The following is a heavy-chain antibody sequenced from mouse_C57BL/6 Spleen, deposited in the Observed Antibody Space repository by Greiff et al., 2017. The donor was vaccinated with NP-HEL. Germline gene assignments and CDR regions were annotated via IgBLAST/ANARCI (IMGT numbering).Heavy chain of an antibody. CDR2: INPNNGGT. D-gene: IGHD2-4*01. CDR3: ARMFFYDYGFAY. Sequence: EVQLQQSGPELVKPGASVKISCKASGYTFTDYYMNWVKQSHGKSLEWIGDINPNNGGTSYNQKFKGKATLTVDKSSSTAYMELRSLTSEDSAVYYCARMFFYDYGFAYWGQGTLVTVSA. V-gene: IGHV1-26*01. CDR1: GYTFTDYY. J-gene: IGHJ3*01.